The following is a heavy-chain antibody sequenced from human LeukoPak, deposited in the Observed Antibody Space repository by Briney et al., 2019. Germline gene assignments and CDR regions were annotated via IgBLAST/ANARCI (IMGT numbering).Heavy chain of an antibody. Sequence: GGSLRLSCAASGFTFSNYDMSWVRQVPGKGLEWVSSISDSGGSTYYADSVKGRFTISRDNSKNTLYLQMTNLRAADTAVYYCAKDLSRAVAADWFDPWDQGSLVTVSS. CDR1: GFTFSNYD. V-gene: IGHV3-23*01. CDR2: ISDSGGST. J-gene: IGHJ5*02. CDR3: AKDLSRAVAADWFDP. D-gene: IGHD6-19*01.